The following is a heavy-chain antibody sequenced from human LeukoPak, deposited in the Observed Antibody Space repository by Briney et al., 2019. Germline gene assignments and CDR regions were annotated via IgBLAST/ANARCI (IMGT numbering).Heavy chain of an antibody. CDR1: GGSFTFTSHA. V-gene: IGHV1-69*13. Sequence: SVKVSCKASGGSFTFTSHAISWVRQAPGQGLEWMGGLIPIYGSANYAQKFQGRVTITSDESTRTVFMELSSLRPEDSAVYYCAGFFYDNSGDAFDLWGQGTMVTVSS. CDR3: AGFFYDNSGDAFDL. D-gene: IGHD3-22*01. J-gene: IGHJ3*01. CDR2: LIPIYGSA.